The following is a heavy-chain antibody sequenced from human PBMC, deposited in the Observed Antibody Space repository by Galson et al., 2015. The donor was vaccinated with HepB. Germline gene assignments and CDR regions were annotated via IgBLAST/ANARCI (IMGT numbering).Heavy chain of an antibody. CDR3: ARQRVVRPPRNDAFNI. V-gene: IGHV5-51*01. D-gene: IGHD1-14*01. CDR1: GYSFTDYW. Sequence: QSGAEVKEPGESLKISRKASGYSFTDYWIGWVRQMPGKGLEWMAIIYPDDSDTRYGPSFQGQVTISADKSISTAYLQWSSLKASDTAMYYCARQRVVRPPRNDAFNIWGQGTMVIVSS. J-gene: IGHJ3*02. CDR2: IYPDDSDT.